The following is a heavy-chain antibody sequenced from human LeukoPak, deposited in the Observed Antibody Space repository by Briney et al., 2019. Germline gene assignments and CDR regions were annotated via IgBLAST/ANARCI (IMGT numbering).Heavy chain of an antibody. J-gene: IGHJ6*03. CDR3: ARGIYCSGTTCYYYYYYMDV. CDR1: GGSISGYY. V-gene: IGHV4-4*07. D-gene: IGHD2-2*01. CDR2: IYTSGST. Sequence: ASETLSLTCAVSGGSISGYYWSWIRQPAGKGLEWIGRIYTSGSTNYNPSLKSRVTMSVDTTKNQVSLKLTYVTAADTAVYYCARGIYCSGTTCYYYYYYMDVWGKGTTVTVSS.